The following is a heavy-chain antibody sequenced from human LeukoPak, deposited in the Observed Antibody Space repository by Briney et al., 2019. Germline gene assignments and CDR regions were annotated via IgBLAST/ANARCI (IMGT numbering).Heavy chain of an antibody. CDR3: AREIGVGATLL. D-gene: IGHD1-26*01. V-gene: IGHV3-74*01. Sequence: GGSLRLSCAASGFTFSSYWMHWVRQAPGKGLVWVSRINSDGSSTSYADSVKGRFTISRDNAKNTLYLQMNSLRAEGTAVYYCAREIGVGATLLWGQGTLVTVSS. J-gene: IGHJ4*02. CDR2: INSDGSST. CDR1: GFTFSSYW.